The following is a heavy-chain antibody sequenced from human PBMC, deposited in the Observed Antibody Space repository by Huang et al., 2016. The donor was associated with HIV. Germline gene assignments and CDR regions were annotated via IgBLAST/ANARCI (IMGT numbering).Heavy chain of an antibody. J-gene: IGHJ4*02. CDR2: INTKTGNP. CDR1: GYIFSNHA. CDR3: ARGLVLNGDYMNC. D-gene: IGHD3-9*01. V-gene: IGHV7-4-1*02. Sequence: QVQLVQSGSELKKPGASVRVSCKASGYIFSNHAMNWVRQAPGQGLEWMGWINTKTGNPTYAQGFTGRFVFSLDTSVSTAFLQINSLKADDTATYYCARGLVLNGDYMNCWGQGTLVTVSS.